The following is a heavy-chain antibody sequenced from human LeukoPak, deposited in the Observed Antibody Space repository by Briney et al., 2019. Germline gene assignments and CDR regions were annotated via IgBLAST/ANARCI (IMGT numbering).Heavy chain of an antibody. CDR1: GFTFSSYW. Sequence: GGSLRLSCAASGFTFSSYWMSWVRQAPGKGLEWVANIKQDGSEKYYVDSVKGRFTISRDNAKNSLYLQMNSLRAEDTAVYYCARDASHMVGGVPFDYWGQGTLVTVSS. V-gene: IGHV3-7*01. CDR3: ARDASHMVGGVPFDY. J-gene: IGHJ4*02. CDR2: IKQDGSEK. D-gene: IGHD3-10*01.